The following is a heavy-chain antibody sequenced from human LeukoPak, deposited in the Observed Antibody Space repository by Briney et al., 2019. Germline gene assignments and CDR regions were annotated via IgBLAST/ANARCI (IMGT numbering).Heavy chain of an antibody. CDR1: GFTFSNFG. J-gene: IGHJ5*02. CDR3: ARDSLGTSSGWFDP. V-gene: IGHV3-33*01. Sequence: PGGSLRLSCVASGFTFSNFGIHWVRQAPGRGLEWVAVIWSDGINKYYGDSVKGRFTISRDNSKNTLYLQMNSLRAEDTAVYYCARDSLGTSSGWFDPWGQGTLVTVSS. D-gene: IGHD6-19*01. CDR2: IWSDGINK.